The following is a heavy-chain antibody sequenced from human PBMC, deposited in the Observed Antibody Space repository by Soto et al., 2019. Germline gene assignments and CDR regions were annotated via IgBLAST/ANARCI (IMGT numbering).Heavy chain of an antibody. V-gene: IGHV3-30*18. J-gene: IGHJ4*02. D-gene: IGHD5-18*01. CDR2: ISYDGSNK. CDR3: AKVGGGYSYGYLFDY. CDR1: GFTFSSYG. Sequence: PGGSLRLSCAASGFTFSSYGMHWVRQAPGKGLEWVAVISYDGSNKYYADSVKGRFTISRDNSKNTLYLQMNSLRAENTAVYYCAKVGGGYSYGYLFDYWGQGTLVTVSS.